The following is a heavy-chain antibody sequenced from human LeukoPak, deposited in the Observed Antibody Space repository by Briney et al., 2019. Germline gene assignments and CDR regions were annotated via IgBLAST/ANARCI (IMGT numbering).Heavy chain of an antibody. J-gene: IGHJ5*02. V-gene: IGHV3-7*01. CDR2: MKEDGSEE. CDR1: GFTFSNYW. Sequence: GGSLRLSCGASGFTFSNYWMSWVRQAPGKGLGWVANMKEDGSEEYYVDSVKGRFTISRDNAKNSLYLQMNSLRAEDTAVYYCARTLRTFNWFDPWGQGTLVTGSS. D-gene: IGHD3-16*01. CDR3: ARTLRTFNWFDP.